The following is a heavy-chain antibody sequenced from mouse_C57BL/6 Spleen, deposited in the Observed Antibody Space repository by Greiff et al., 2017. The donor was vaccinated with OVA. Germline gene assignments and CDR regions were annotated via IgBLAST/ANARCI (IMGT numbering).Heavy chain of an antibody. Sequence: QVQLQQSGPGLVQPSQSLSITCTVSGFSLTSYGVHWVRQSPGTGLEWLGVIWRGGSIDYIAAFMSRLSITKENSKSKVFFTMNSLQADDTTIYYCAKRGGSRDWYFDVWGTGTTVTVSS. D-gene: IGHD1-1*01. CDR2: IWRGGSI. J-gene: IGHJ1*03. V-gene: IGHV2-5*01. CDR1: GFSLTSYG. CDR3: AKRGGSRDWYFDV.